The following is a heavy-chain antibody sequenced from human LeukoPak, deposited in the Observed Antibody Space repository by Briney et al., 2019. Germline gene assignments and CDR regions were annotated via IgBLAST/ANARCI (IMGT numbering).Heavy chain of an antibody. CDR1: GGSISSSNW. CDR3: ARDYGDYNYYYYMDV. D-gene: IGHD4/OR15-4a*01. J-gene: IGHJ6*03. CDR2: IYHSGST. Sequence: SETLSLTCAVSGGSISSSNWWSWVRQPPGKGLEWIGEIYHSGSTNYNPSLKSRVTISVDKSKNQFSLKLSSVTAADTAVYYCARDYGDYNYYYYMDVWGKGTTVTVSS. V-gene: IGHV4-4*02.